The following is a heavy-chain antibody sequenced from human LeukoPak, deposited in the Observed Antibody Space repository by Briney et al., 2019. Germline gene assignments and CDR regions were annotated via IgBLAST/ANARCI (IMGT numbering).Heavy chain of an antibody. J-gene: IGHJ4*02. CDR1: GDSISSSY. CDR3: ARLIPGTTGLRKNYFDY. CDR2: ISASGNT. V-gene: IGHV4-4*09. D-gene: IGHD1-20*01. Sequence: PSETLSLTCTVSGDSISSSYWNWIRQTPGKGLEWIGYISASGNTNYNPSLKSRIIISIDMSKNQFSLKLSSVTAADTAVYYCARLIPGTTGLRKNYFDYWGQGTLVTVSS.